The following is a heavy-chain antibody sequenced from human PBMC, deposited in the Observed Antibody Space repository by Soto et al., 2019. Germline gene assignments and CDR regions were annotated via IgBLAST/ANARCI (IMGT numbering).Heavy chain of an antibody. CDR3: TRDRGFGMDV. V-gene: IGHV4-31*03. Sequence: QVPLQASGPGLVKPSQTLSLTCNVSGGSISGGRYYWNWIRQHPGKGLEWIGNIYDNGITYYNPSLKRRVIISEDTSKNQCSLRLSSVTAADTAVYYCTRDRGFGMDVWGQGTTVTVSS. CDR2: IYDNGIT. J-gene: IGHJ6*02. CDR1: GGSISGGRYY.